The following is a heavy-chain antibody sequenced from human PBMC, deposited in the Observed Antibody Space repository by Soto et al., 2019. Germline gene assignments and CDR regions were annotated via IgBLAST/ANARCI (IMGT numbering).Heavy chain of an antibody. D-gene: IGHD5-12*01. CDR1: GFTFGDYA. CDR2: IRNDIYDETT. V-gene: IGHV3-49*04. Sequence: EVQLVESGGGLVQPGRALRLSCTSSGFTFGDYAINWVRQVPGKGLEWLGFIRNDIYDETTEYAASVKGRIIISRDDSKSMDYLQMDSLKTEDTGVYYCTRGRDGYNPYYFLYWGQGALVTVSS. CDR3: TRGRDGYNPYYFLY. J-gene: IGHJ4*02.